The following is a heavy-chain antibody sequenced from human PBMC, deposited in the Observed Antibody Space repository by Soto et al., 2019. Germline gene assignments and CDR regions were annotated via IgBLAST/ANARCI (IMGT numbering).Heavy chain of an antibody. V-gene: IGHV4-38-2*01. CDR3: ARSGWNSLFDY. CDR2: IYHTGTT. CDR1: GDSISSGYY. Sequence: PSETLSLTCAVSGDSISSGYYWAWIRQPPGKGLEWIGSIYHTGTTYYNPSLKSRVAISVDTSKNHFSLRLSSVTAADTAVYYCARSGWNSLFDYWGQGSLVTVSS. J-gene: IGHJ4*02. D-gene: IGHD1-7*01.